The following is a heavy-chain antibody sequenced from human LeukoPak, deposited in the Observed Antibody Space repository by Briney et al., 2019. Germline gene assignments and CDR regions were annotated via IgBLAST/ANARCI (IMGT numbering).Heavy chain of an antibody. D-gene: IGHD1-1*01. CDR1: GFTFETYS. J-gene: IGHJ4*02. CDR3: VRDSEGYHSYYFDL. V-gene: IGHV3-21*06. Sequence: PGGSLRLSCAASGFTFETYSMNWVRQAPGKGLEWVSSMSDSGTLLYYADSVKGRFTISRDNAKNSLHLQMNSLRADDTAIYYCVRDSEGYHSYYFDLWGQGTLVTVSS. CDR2: MSDSGTLL.